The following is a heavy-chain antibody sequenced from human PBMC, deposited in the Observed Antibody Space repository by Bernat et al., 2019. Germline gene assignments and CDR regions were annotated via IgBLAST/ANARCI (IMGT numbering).Heavy chain of an antibody. CDR3: AKLAADSGEGY. CDR1: GFTFSSYG. Sequence: EVQLLESGGGLVQPGGSLRLSCAASGFTFSSYGMSWVRQAPGKGLDWVPSISGSASSTYYADSVKGRFTISRDNSKDTLYLQMNSLRAEDTAVYYCAKLAADSGEGYWGQGTLVAVSS. CDR2: ISGSASST. J-gene: IGHJ4*02. V-gene: IGHV3-23*01. D-gene: IGHD3-10*01.